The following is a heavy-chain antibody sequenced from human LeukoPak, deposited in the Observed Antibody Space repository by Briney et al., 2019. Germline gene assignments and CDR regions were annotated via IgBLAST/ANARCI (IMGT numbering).Heavy chain of an antibody. D-gene: IGHD2-2*01. J-gene: IGHJ6*03. CDR2: IYYSGST. Sequence: PSETLSLTCTVSGGSISSSSYYWGWIRQPPGKGLEWIGSIYYSGSTYYNPSLKSRVTISVDTSKNQFSLKLSSVTAADTAVYYCARAPVVPAGRLGNYYYYYMDVWGKGTTVTVSS. CDR1: GGSISSSSYY. CDR3: ARAPVVPAGRLGNYYYYYMDV. V-gene: IGHV4-39*07.